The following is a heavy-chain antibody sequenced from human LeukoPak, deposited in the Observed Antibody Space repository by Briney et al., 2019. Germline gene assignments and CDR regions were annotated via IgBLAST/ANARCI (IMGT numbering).Heavy chain of an antibody. V-gene: IGHV4-39*01. CDR2: VHYSGST. D-gene: IGHD6-19*01. CDR3: ARRSTVAGRGRFDH. Sequence: PSETLSLTCTVSGGSIRSTSYYWGWIRQPPGKGLEWLGSVHYSGSTYDNPSLKSRVTISVDTSKNQFSLNLISVTAADTAVYYCARRSTVAGRGRFDHWGQGTLVTVSS. J-gene: IGHJ5*02. CDR1: GGSIRSTSYY.